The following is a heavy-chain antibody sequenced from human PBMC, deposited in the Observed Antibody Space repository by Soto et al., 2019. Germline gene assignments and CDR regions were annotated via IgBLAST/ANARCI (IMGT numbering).Heavy chain of an antibody. D-gene: IGHD2-15*01. Sequence: GALRLSCAVSGFTITRYTMTWVRQAPGKGLEWVSGLNDRGDNTYYADSVRGRFTISRDNFKNTLYLQMNSLRAEDAAVYYCAKDPNPRFCSGGSCSTVWGQGTLVTVS. CDR2: LNDRGDNT. CDR1: GFTITRYT. J-gene: IGHJ4*02. CDR3: AKDPNPRFCSGGSCSTV. V-gene: IGHV3-23*01.